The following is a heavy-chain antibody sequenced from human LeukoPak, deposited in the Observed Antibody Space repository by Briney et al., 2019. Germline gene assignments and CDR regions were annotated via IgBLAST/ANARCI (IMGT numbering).Heavy chain of an antibody. Sequence: ASVKVSCKASGYTFTGYYMHRVRQAPGQGLEWMGWINPNSGGTNYAQKFQGRVTMTRDTSISTAYMELSRLRSDDTAVYYCARLITVTTEGIDYWGQGTLVTVSS. V-gene: IGHV1-2*02. CDR3: ARLITVTTEGIDY. CDR1: GYTFTGYY. D-gene: IGHD4-17*01. J-gene: IGHJ4*02. CDR2: INPNSGGT.